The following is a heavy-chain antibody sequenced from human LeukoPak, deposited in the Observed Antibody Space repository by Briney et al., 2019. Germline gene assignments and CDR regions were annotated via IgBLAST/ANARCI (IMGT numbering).Heavy chain of an antibody. J-gene: IGHJ3*02. CDR3: ARDTVTAYYDAFDT. CDR1: GGSISSGSYY. Sequence: SETLSLTCTVSGGSISSGSYYWSWIRQPAGKGLEWIGRIYTSGSTNYNPSLKSRVTISVDTSKNQFSLKLSSVTAADTAVYYCARDTVTAYYDAFDTWGQGKMVTVSS. V-gene: IGHV4-61*02. CDR2: IYTSGST. D-gene: IGHD4-11*01.